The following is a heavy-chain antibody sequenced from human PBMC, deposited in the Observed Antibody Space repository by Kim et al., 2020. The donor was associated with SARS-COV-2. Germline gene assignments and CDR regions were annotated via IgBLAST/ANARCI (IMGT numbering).Heavy chain of an antibody. J-gene: IGHJ4*02. D-gene: IGHD6-19*01. V-gene: IGHV4-39*01. CDR3: AKTGYSSGWGLNY. Sequence: NPALESRVTISVDTSKNQFSLKLSSVTAADTAVYYCAKTGYSSGWGLNYWGQGTLVTVSS.